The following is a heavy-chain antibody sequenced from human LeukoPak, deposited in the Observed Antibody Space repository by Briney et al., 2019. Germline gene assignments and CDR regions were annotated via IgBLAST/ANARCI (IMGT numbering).Heavy chain of an antibody. CDR2: IYYSGST. J-gene: IGHJ4*02. V-gene: IGHV4-59*08. D-gene: IGHD2-2*01. CDR3: ARQGQYQLLPFDN. Sequence: SETLSLTCTVSGGSISSYYRSWIRQPPGKGLEWIGYIYYSGSTNYNPSLKSRVTISVDTSKNQFSLKLSSVTAADTAVYYCARQGQYQLLPFDNWGQGTLVTVSS. CDR1: GGSISSYY.